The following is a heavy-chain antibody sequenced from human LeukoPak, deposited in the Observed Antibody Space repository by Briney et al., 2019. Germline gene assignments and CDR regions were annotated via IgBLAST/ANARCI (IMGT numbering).Heavy chain of an antibody. V-gene: IGHV1-24*01. CDR2: FDPEDGET. D-gene: IGHD3-22*01. CDR3: ATTSYDSSGYYYSVFGY. J-gene: IGHJ4*02. CDR1: GYTLTELS. Sequence: ASVKVSCKVSGYTLTELSMHWVRQAPGKGLEWMGGFDPEDGETIYAQKFQGRVTMTEDTSTDTAYMELSSLRSEDTAVYYCATTSYDSSGYYYSVFGYWGQGTLVTVSS.